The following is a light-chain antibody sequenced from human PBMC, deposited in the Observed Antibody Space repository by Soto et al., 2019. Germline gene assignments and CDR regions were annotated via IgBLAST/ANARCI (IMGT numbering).Light chain of an antibody. J-gene: IGLJ3*02. CDR1: SSDVGGYNY. CDR2: EVS. CDR3: SSYTSSSTRV. Sequence: QSALTQPASVSGSPGQSITISCTGTSSDVGGYNYVSWYQQHPGKAPKLMIYEVSNRPSGVSNRFSGSKSGNTASLTISGLHAEAEADYYCSSYTSSSTRVFGGGTKVTVL. V-gene: IGLV2-14*01.